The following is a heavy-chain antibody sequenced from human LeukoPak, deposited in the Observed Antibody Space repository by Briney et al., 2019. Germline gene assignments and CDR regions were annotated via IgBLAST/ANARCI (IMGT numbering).Heavy chain of an antibody. J-gene: IGHJ4*02. CDR2: ISSSGSTI. CDR3: ARSGDFWSGYNYYFDY. V-gene: IGHV3-11*04. D-gene: IGHD3-3*01. CDR1: GFTFSDYY. Sequence: GGSLRLSCAASGFTFSDYYMSWIRQAPGKGLEWVSYISSSGSTIYYADSVKGRFTISRDNAKNSLYLQMNSLRAEDTAVYYCARSGDFWSGYNYYFDYWGQGTLVTVSS.